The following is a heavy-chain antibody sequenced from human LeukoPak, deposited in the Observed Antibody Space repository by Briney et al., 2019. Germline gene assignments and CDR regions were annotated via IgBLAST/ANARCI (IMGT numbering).Heavy chain of an antibody. CDR1: GGSISSYH. D-gene: IGHD3-3*01. Sequence: SETLSLTCTVSGGSISSYHWSWIRQPPGKGLEWIGYIYDSGSTNYNPSLKSRVTISVDTSKNQFSLKLSSVTAADTAVYYCARVGLESYDFWSGYRDHFFDYWGQGTLVTVSS. J-gene: IGHJ4*02. V-gene: IGHV4-59*01. CDR2: IYDSGST. CDR3: ARVGLESYDFWSGYRDHFFDY.